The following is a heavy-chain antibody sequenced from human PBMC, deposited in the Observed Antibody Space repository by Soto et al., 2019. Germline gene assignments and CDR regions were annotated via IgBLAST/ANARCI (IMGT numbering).Heavy chain of an antibody. CDR3: ARVRRYYYDSSGYYYHYGMDV. D-gene: IGHD3-22*01. CDR1: GGTFSSYA. V-gene: IGHV1-69*13. J-gene: IGHJ6*02. Sequence: GASVKVSCKASGGTFSSYAISWVRQAPGQGLEWTGGIIPIFGTANYAQKFQGRVTITADESTSTAYMELSSLRSEDTAVYYCARVRRYYYDSSGYYYHYGMDVWGQGTTVTVSS. CDR2: IIPIFGTA.